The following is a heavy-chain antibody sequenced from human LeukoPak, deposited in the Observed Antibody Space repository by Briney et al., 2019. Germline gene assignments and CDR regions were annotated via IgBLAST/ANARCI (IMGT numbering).Heavy chain of an antibody. CDR1: GGSISSYY. CDR3: ARHYRNYDILTGYYNGDAFDI. D-gene: IGHD3-9*01. J-gene: IGHJ3*02. CDR2: IYYSGST. Sequence: SETLSLTCTVSGGSISSYYWSWIRQPPGKGLEWIGYIYYSGSTNYNPSLKSRVTISVDTSKNQFSLKLSSVTAADTAVYYCARHYRNYDILTGYYNGDAFDIWGQGTMVIVSS. V-gene: IGHV4-59*08.